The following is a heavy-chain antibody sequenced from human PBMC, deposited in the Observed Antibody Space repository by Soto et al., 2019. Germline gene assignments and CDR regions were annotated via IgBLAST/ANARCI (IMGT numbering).Heavy chain of an antibody. CDR1: GFTFSSYA. D-gene: IGHD6-6*01. Sequence: GGSLRLSCAASGFTFSSYAMHWVRQAPGKGLEWVAVISYDGSNKYYADSVKGRFTISRDNSKNTLYLQMNSLRAEDTAVYYCARDAFLAALDYSYGMDVWGQGTTVTVSS. CDR3: ARDAFLAALDYSYGMDV. J-gene: IGHJ6*02. CDR2: ISYDGSNK. V-gene: IGHV3-30-3*01.